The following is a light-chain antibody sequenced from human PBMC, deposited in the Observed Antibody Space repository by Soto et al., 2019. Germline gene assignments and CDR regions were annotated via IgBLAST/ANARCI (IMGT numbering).Light chain of an antibody. Sequence: QSALTQPASVSGSPGQSITISCTGTSVSWYQHYPGKAPKLIIYTDDKRPPEISNRFSGSRSGNTASLTIFGLQPEDEADYYCSSYRGDITFVFGSGTKV. CDR3: SSYRGDITFV. J-gene: IGLJ1*01. V-gene: IGLV2-23*01. CDR1: S. CDR2: TDD.